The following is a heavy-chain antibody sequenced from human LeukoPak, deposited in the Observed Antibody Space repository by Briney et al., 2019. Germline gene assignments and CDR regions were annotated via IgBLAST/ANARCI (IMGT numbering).Heavy chain of an antibody. CDR1: GGSISSSSYY. D-gene: IGHD2-21*01. CDR3: AARSPYLWGHGADY. CDR2: TYYVGST. V-gene: IGHV4-39*01. Sequence: SETLSLTCTVSGGSISSSSYYLDWIRQPPGKGLEWIGSTYYVGSTYYNPSLKSRVTVSVDTSENQFSLKLSSVTAADTAVYYCAARSPYLWGHGADYWGQGTVVTVSS. J-gene: IGHJ4*02.